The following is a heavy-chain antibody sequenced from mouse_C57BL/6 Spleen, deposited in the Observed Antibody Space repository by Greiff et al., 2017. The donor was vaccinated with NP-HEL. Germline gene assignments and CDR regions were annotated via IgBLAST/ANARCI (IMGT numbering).Heavy chain of an antibody. V-gene: IGHV1-82*01. J-gene: IGHJ3*01. D-gene: IGHD4-1*01. CDR2: IYPGDGDT. CDR1: GYAFSSSW. Sequence: VKLQQSGPELVKPGASVKISCKASGYAFSSSWMNWVKQRPGKGLEWIGRIYPGDGDTNYNGKFKGKATLTADKSSSTAYMQLSSLTSEDSAVYFCARNWEAWFAYWGQGTLVTVSA. CDR3: ARNWEAWFAY.